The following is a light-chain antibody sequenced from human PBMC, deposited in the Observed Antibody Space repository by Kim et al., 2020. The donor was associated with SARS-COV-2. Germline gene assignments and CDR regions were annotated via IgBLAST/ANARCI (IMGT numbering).Light chain of an antibody. CDR2: DRS. CDR3: HQNYRTPFT. Sequence: ASVGDRVTITCRASQTVVRYLSWYQQKPGTAPRLLIYDRSTLRSGVPSRFTGSGSGTDFTLTISSLQPEDFATYYCHQNYRTPFTFGPGTKVDIK. V-gene: IGKV1-39*01. CDR1: QTVVRY. J-gene: IGKJ3*01.